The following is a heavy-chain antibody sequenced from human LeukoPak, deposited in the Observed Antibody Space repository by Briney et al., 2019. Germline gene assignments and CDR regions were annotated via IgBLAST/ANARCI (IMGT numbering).Heavy chain of an antibody. Sequence: GGSLRLSCAASGFTFSSYAMSWVPQAPGKGLEGVSAISGSGGSTYYADSVKGRFTISRDNSKNTLYLQMNSLRAEDTAVYYCAKDYLVVPASIMTSGWFDPWGQGTLVTVSS. CDR1: GFTFSSYA. CDR3: AKDYLVVPASIMTSGWFDP. D-gene: IGHD2-2*01. J-gene: IGHJ5*02. V-gene: IGHV3-23*01. CDR2: ISGSGGST.